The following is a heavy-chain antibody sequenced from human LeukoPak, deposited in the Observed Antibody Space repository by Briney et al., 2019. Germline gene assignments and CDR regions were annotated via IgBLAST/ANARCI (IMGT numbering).Heavy chain of an antibody. J-gene: IGHJ4*02. CDR3: ARLTTDSSGYYFVGY. D-gene: IGHD3-22*01. CDR2: IFYKGNT. CDR1: GYDSISTYY. V-gene: IGHV4-59*01. Sequence: SETLSLTCSVSGYDSISTYYWNWIRQPPGKGLKWIGQIFYKGNTNYNPSLESRVTMSVDTSKNEFSLKLKSVTAADTAVYYCARLTTDSSGYYFVGYWGQGTLVTVSS.